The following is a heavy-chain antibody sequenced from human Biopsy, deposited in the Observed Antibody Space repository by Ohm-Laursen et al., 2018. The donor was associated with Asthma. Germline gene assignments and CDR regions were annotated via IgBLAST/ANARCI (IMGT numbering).Heavy chain of an antibody. D-gene: IGHD1-1*01. CDR2: ISKDASTQ. Sequence: SLRLSCTASGFSFSNFAIHWVRQAPGKGLEWVEVISKDASTQDYADSVKGRFTMARDNSKNTLDLQINSLREEDTAVYYCVRDGTDDAFDIWGQGTVVSVSS. CDR1: GFSFSNFA. V-gene: IGHV3-30*01. CDR3: VRDGTDDAFDI. J-gene: IGHJ3*02.